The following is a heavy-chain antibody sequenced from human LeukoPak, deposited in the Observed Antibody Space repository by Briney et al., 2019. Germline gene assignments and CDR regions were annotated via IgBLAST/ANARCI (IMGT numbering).Heavy chain of an antibody. D-gene: IGHD1-20*01. CDR3: ARYDWKPYYFDY. V-gene: IGHV4-38-2*01. CDR2: IYHSGST. CDR1: GYSISSGYY. Sequence: SETLSLTCAVSGYSISSGYYWGWIRQPPGKGLEWIGSIYHSGSTYYNPSLKRRATISVDTSKNQFSLKLSSVTAADTAVYYCARYDWKPYYFDYWGQGTLVTVSS. J-gene: IGHJ4*02.